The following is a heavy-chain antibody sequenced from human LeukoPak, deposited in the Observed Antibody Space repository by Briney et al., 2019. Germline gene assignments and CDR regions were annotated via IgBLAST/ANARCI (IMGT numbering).Heavy chain of an antibody. V-gene: IGHV1-2*02. D-gene: IGHD6-13*01. CDR3: ARRSSIAAPYGNWFDP. CDR1: GYTFTGYY. CDR2: INPNSGGT. J-gene: IGHJ5*02. Sequence: ASVKVSCKASGYTFTGYYMHWVRQAPGQGLEWMGWINPNSGGTNYAQKFQGRVTMTRDTSTSTVYMELSSLRSEDTAVYYCARRSSIAAPYGNWFDPWGQGTLVTVSS.